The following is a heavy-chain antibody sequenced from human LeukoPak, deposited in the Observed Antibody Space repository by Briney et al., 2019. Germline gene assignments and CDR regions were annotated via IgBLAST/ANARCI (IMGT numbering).Heavy chain of an antibody. J-gene: IGHJ6*02. D-gene: IGHD4-11*01. CDR1: GGSISSGGYY. Sequence: SQTLSLTCTVSGGSISSGGYYWSWIRQHPGKGLEWIGYIYYSGSTYYNPSLKSRVTISVDTSKNQFSLKLSSVTAADTAVYYCARAQVDYNNGPGSQGYYSYGMDVWGQGTTVTVSS. V-gene: IGHV4-31*03. CDR3: ARAQVDYNNGPGSQGYYSYGMDV. CDR2: IYYSGST.